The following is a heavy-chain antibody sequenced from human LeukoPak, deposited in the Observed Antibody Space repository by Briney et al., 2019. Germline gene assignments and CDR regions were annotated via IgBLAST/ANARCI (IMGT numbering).Heavy chain of an antibody. CDR3: AKGRGFENYYYYGMDV. D-gene: IGHD6-25*01. Sequence: GGSLRRSCGASGSTFVDCAMHWGRQAPGKGLEWVAGISWDSDYIGYADSVKGRFTISRDNAKHSLYLQMNSLRAEDTALYFCAKGRGFENYYYYGMDVWGQGTTVTVSS. CDR1: GSTFVDCA. V-gene: IGHV3-9*01. CDR2: ISWDSDYI. J-gene: IGHJ6*02.